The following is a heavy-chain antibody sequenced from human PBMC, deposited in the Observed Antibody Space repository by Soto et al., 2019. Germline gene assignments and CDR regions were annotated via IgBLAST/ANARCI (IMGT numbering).Heavy chain of an antibody. V-gene: IGHV4-61*01. CDR2: VYYSGTT. CDR1: GGSVSDKTYY. J-gene: IGHJ4*02. Sequence: SETLSLTCSVSGGSVSDKTYYWSWIRQPPGKRLEWIGYVYYSGTTNYNPSLKSRVTISVDLSKNQFSLRLSSVTTADTALYYCARTTAVPNSLRSRHFFDYWGQGTLVTSPQ. CDR3: ARTTAVPNSLRSRHFFDY. D-gene: IGHD4-17*01.